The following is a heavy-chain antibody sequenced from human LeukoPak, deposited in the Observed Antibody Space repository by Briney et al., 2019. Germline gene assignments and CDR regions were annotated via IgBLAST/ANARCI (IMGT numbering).Heavy chain of an antibody. J-gene: IGHJ4*02. CDR3: ARGRYVTTRGGAAAGFLDY. CDR1: GGSFSGHY. V-gene: IGHV4-34*01. Sequence: SETLSLTCAVSGGSFSGHYWNWIRQPPGKGLEWIGEINHGGSTNYDPSLKSRVTISVDTSQNQFSLRLSSVTAADTAVYYCARGRYVTTRGGAAAGFLDYWGQGTLVTVST. D-gene: IGHD6-13*01. CDR2: INHGGST.